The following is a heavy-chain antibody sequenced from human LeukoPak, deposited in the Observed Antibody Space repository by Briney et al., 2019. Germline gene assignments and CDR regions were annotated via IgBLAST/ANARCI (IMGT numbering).Heavy chain of an antibody. CDR2: LIPLIGTP. D-gene: IGHD5-18*01. Sequence: ASVKVPCMPSGGTFSSFSINWVRQAPGQGLEWVGGLIPLIGTPKYARKFQGRVTITTDASATTSYLEVSSLRSEDTAVYYCAREDTPDTAKVTDDYWGQGTLVTVSS. CDR1: GGTFSSFS. V-gene: IGHV1-69*05. J-gene: IGHJ4*02. CDR3: AREDTPDTAKVTDDY.